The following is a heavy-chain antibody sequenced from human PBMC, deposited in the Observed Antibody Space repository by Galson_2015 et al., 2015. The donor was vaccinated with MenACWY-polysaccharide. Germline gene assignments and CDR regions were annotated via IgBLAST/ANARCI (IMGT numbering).Heavy chain of an antibody. J-gene: IGHJ6*02. CDR2: ISYNGNNI. V-gene: IGHV3-30-3*01. CDR1: GFTFSRYA. D-gene: IGHD2-21*01. CDR3: ARSYCDRTTCYGMDV. Sequence: SLRLSCAASGFTFSRYAMHWVRQAPGKGLEWVAVISYNGNNIYYADSEEGRFTISRDNFKSTLYLQMNSLRPEDTGVYYCARSYCDRTTCYGMDVWGQGTMVTVSS.